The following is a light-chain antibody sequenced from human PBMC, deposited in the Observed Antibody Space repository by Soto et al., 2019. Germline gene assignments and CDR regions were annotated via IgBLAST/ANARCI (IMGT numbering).Light chain of an antibody. J-gene: IGKJ1*01. V-gene: IGKV3-20*01. CDR1: QTVSSNF. CDR2: GAS. CDR3: QQYGSSHET. Sequence: EMVLAQSPDTLSVSPGERATLSCRASQTVSSNFLAWYQQRPGQAPRLLIYGASSRAAGIPDRFSGSGSGTDFSLTISRLEPEDLAVYYCQQYGSSHETFGQGTKVEIK.